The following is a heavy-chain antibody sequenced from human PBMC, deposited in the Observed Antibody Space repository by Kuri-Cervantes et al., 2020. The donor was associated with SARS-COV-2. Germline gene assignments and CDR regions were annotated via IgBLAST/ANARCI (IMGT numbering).Heavy chain of an antibody. V-gene: IGHV3-30*04. Sequence: GGSLRLSCAASGFTFSSYAMHWVRQAPGKGLEWVAVISYDGRNKYYADSVKGRFTISRDNSKNTLYLQMNSLRAEDTAVYYCARDREWELLHAGAFDIWGQGKMVTVSS. CDR2: ISYDGRNK. CDR1: GFTFSSYA. D-gene: IGHD1-26*01. CDR3: ARDREWELLHAGAFDI. J-gene: IGHJ3*02.